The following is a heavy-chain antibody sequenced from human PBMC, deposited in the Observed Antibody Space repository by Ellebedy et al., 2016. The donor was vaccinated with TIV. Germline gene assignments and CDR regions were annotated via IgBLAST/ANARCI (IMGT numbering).Heavy chain of an antibody. D-gene: IGHD6-19*01. J-gene: IGHJ4*02. CDR1: GITFSSYT. CDR2: ISGSGGTT. V-gene: IGHV3-23*01. CDR3: AKEALAV. Sequence: PGGSLRLSCAASGITFSSYTMDWVRQAPGKGLEWVSGISGSGGTTFYADSVKGRFTISRDNFKKMLYLQMNSLRVDDTAIYYCAKEALAVWGQGTLVTVSS.